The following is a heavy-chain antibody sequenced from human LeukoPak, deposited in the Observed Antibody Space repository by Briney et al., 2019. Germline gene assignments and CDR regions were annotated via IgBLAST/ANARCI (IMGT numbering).Heavy chain of an antibody. D-gene: IGHD1-14*01. V-gene: IGHV1-2*02. CDR2: INPNSGGT. CDR3: AREAAGKRATGYYYYGIDV. J-gene: IGHJ6*02. Sequence: ASVKVSCKASGYTFTGYYMHWVRQAPGQGLEWMGWINPNSGGTNYAQKFQGRVTMTRDTSISTAYMELSRLRSDDPAVSYIAREAAGKRATGYYYYGIDVWGQGTTATVSS. CDR1: GYTFTGYY.